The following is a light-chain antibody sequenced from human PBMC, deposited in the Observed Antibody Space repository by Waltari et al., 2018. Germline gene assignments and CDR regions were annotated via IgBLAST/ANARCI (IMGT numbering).Light chain of an antibody. CDR2: DVS. CDR1: SSDVGGYNY. CDR3: SSYTSSSTRVV. V-gene: IGLV2-14*03. Sequence: QSALTQPASVSGSPGQSLTISCTGTSSDVGGYNYVSWYQQHPGKAPKLIIYDVSVRASWVAHRVAGSKAGNTASLTISGLQAEDETDYYCSSYTSSSTRVVFGGGTKLTVL. J-gene: IGLJ2*01.